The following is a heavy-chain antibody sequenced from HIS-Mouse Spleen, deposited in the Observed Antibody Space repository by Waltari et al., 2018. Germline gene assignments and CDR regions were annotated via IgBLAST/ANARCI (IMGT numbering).Heavy chain of an antibody. CDR1: GFTVSSNY. D-gene: IGHD7-27*01. V-gene: IGHV3-66*01. CDR3: ARSNWYFDY. Sequence: EVQLVESGGGLVQPGGSLRLSCSASGFTVSSNYMIWVRQAPGKGLEGVSVIYSGGITYYSDSVKGRFTISRDNSKNTLYLQLNSLRAEDTAVYYCARSNWYFDYWGQGTLVTVAS. J-gene: IGHJ4*02. CDR2: IYSGGIT.